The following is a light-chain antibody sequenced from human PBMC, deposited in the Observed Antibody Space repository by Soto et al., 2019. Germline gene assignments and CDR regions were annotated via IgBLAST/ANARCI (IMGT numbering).Light chain of an antibody. J-gene: IGLJ2*01. CDR3: SSYTSSSTVV. Sequence: QSALTQPASVSGSPGQSITISCTGTSSDVGGYNYVSWYQQHPGKAPKLMIYDVSNRPSGVSNRFSGAKSGNTASLTISGLQAEDYADYYCSSYTSSSTVVFGGGTQLTVL. CDR1: SSDVGGYNY. CDR2: DVS. V-gene: IGLV2-14*01.